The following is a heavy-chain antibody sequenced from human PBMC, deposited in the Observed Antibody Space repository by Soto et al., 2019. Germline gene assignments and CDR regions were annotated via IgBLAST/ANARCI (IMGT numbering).Heavy chain of an antibody. CDR2: IIPIFGTA. J-gene: IGHJ4*02. V-gene: IGHV1-69*12. CDR3: ASALVPAADGELRYGEHFDY. D-gene: IGHD2-2*01. Sequence: QVQLVQSGAEVKKPGSSVKVSCKASGGTFSSYAISWVRQAPGQGLEWMGGIIPIFGTANYAQKFQGRVTITADESTSTAYMELSSLRSEDTAVYYCASALVPAADGELRYGEHFDYWGQGTLVTVSS. CDR1: GGTFSSYA.